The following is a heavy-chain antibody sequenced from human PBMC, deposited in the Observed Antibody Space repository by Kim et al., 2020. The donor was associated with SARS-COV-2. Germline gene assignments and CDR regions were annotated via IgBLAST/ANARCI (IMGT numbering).Heavy chain of an antibody. Sequence: SVKVSCKASGGTFSSYAISWVRQAPGQGLEWMGGIIPIFGTANYAQKFQGRVTITAEESTSTAYMELSSLRSEDTAVYYCARDWRELLRPSYYYGMDVWGQGTTVTVSS. D-gene: IGHD1-26*01. V-gene: IGHV1-69*13. CDR2: IIPIFGTA. J-gene: IGHJ6*02. CDR1: GGTFSSYA. CDR3: ARDWRELLRPSYYYGMDV.